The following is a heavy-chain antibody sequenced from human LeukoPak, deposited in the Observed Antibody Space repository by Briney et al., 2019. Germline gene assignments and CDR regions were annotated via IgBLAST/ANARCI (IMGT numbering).Heavy chain of an antibody. J-gene: IGHJ4*02. Sequence: GGSLRLSCAASGFTLSSYSMNWVRQAPGKGLEWVSYISSSSSTIYYADSVKGRFTISRDNAKNSLYLQMNSLRAEDTAVYYCARDGSYYDFWSGYQQLDYWGQGTLVTVSS. CDR2: ISSSSSTI. CDR1: GFTLSSYS. V-gene: IGHV3-48*01. CDR3: ARDGSYYDFWSGYQQLDY. D-gene: IGHD3-3*01.